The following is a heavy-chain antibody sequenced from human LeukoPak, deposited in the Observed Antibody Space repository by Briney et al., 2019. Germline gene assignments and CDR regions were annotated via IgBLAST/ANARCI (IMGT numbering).Heavy chain of an antibody. J-gene: IGHJ3*02. CDR1: GFTFNSYS. Sequence: GGSLRLSCAASGFTFNSYSMNWVRQAPGKGLDWVSHISSSGTTIYYADFVKGRFTISRDNAKNSLYLQMNSLRDEDTAVYYCARDRGYGDYVGVFDIWGQGTMVTVSS. V-gene: IGHV3-48*02. D-gene: IGHD4-17*01. CDR3: ARDRGYGDYVGVFDI. CDR2: ISSSGTTI.